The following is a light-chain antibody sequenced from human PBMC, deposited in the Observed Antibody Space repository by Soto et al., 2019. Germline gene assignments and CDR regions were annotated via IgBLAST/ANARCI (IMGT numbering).Light chain of an antibody. CDR2: LTS. CDR3: HQRQSWPRT. Sequence: TLSCRASQAVNTRLAWYQHKPGQAPRLLIYLTSNRAAGIPARFSGSGSETDFTLTISDVEPEDFAVYYCHQRQSWPRTFGQGTKVDIK. J-gene: IGKJ1*01. CDR1: QAVNTR. V-gene: IGKV3-11*01.